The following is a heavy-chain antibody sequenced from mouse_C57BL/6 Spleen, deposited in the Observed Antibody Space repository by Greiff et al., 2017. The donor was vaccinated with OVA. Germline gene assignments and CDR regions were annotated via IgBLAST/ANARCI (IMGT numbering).Heavy chain of an antibody. V-gene: IGHV1-53*01. Sequence: QVQLQQSGTDLVKPGASVKLSCKASGYTFTSYWMHWVKQRPGQGLEWIGNINPSNGGTNYNEKFKSKVTLTVDKSSSTAYMQLSSLTSEDSAVYYCARSEGYWYFDVWGTGTTVTVSS. CDR2: INPSNGGT. CDR1: GYTFTSYW. J-gene: IGHJ1*03. CDR3: ARSEGYWYFDV.